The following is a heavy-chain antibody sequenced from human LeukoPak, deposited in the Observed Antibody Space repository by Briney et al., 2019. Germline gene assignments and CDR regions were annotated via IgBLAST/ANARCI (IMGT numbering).Heavy chain of an antibody. V-gene: IGHV3-30*18. CDR1: GFTFSSYG. J-gene: IGHJ4*02. CDR3: AKEHQTTYYYDSSGSDYFDY. CDR2: ISKDGSNK. Sequence: GGSLRLSCAASGFTFSSYGMHWVRQAPGKGLEWVAVISKDGSNKYYADSVKGRFTISRDNFKNTLYLQMNSLRAEDTAVFYCAKEHQTTYYYDSSGSDYFDYWGQGSLVTVSS. D-gene: IGHD3-22*01.